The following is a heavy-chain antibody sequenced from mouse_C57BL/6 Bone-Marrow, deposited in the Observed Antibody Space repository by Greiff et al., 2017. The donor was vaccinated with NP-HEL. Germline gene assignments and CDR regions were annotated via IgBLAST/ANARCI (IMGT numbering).Heavy chain of an antibody. V-gene: IGHV3-6*01. CDR2: ISYDGSN. J-gene: IGHJ4*01. Sequence: EVKLMESGPGLVKPSQSLSLTCSVTGYSITSGYYWNWIRQFPGNKLEWMGYISYDGSNNYNPSLKNRISITRDTSKNQFFLKLNSVTTEDTATYYCAREEVAMDYWGQGTSVTVSS. CDR3: AREEVAMDY. CDR1: GYSITSGYY.